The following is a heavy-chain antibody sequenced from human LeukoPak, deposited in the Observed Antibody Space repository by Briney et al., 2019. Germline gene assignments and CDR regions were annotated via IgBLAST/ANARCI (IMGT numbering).Heavy chain of an antibody. CDR1: GFTLSDSI. Sequence: GGSLRLSCAASGFTLSDSIVHWVRQASGKGLEWVGRIRTKANNYATTYAASVKGRFTISRDDSRNTAFLQMNSLKGDDTAVYYCSTFARSAAGPDSAYWGQGTLVTVSS. J-gene: IGHJ4*02. V-gene: IGHV3-73*01. CDR3: STFARSAAGPDSAY. D-gene: IGHD6-13*01. CDR2: IRTKANNYAT.